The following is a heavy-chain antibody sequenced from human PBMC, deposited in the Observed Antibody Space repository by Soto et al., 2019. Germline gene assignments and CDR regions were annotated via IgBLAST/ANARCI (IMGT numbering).Heavy chain of an antibody. V-gene: IGHV3-30*18. Sequence: PGGSLRLSCAASGVTFSSYGMHWVRQAPGKGLEWVAVISYDGSNKYYADSVKGRFTISRDNSKNTLYLQMNSLRAEDTAVYYCAKDLTVLDLDYWGQGTLVTVSS. CDR3: AKDLTVLDLDY. CDR1: GVTFSSYG. J-gene: IGHJ4*02. CDR2: ISYDGSNK. D-gene: IGHD4-17*01.